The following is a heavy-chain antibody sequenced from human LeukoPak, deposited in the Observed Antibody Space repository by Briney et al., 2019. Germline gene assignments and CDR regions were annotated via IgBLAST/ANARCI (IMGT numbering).Heavy chain of an antibody. V-gene: IGHV1-18*01. D-gene: IGHD6-13*01. CDR3: ARGRGSSWYRLSEYYYYMDV. Sequence: VSVKVSCKASGYTFTNYGITWVRQAPGQGLEWMGWISIYKGDTKYAQNLQGRVTMTTDTSTSTAYMELRSLRSEDTAVYYCARGRGSSWYRLSEYYYYMDVWGKGTTVTISS. CDR2: ISIYKGDT. CDR1: GYTFTNYG. J-gene: IGHJ6*03.